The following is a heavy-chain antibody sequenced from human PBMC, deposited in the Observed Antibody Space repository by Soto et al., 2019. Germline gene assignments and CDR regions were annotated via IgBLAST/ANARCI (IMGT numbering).Heavy chain of an antibody. J-gene: IGHJ1*01. V-gene: IGHV3-23*01. CDR2: ISGSGDST. CDR3: AKGVPGIAVAGTGYFQH. D-gene: IGHD6-19*01. CDR1: GFTFSSYA. Sequence: EVQLLESGGGLVQPGGSLRLSCVASGFTFSSYAMSWVRQAPGKGLEWVSGISGSGDSTYYADSVKGRFTISRDNSKNTLYLQMNGLRAEDTAVYYCAKGVPGIAVAGTGYFQHWGQGTLVTVSS.